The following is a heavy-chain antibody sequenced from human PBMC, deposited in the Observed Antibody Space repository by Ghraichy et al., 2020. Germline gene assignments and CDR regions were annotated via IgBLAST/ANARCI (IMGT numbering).Heavy chain of an antibody. CDR2: IISSSSTI. CDR3: ARDGCSSTSCHYYYYGMDV. CDR1: GFTFSSYS. D-gene: IGHD2-2*01. V-gene: IGHV3-48*02. J-gene: IGHJ6*02. Sequence: LSLTCAASGFTFSSYSMNWVRQAPGKGLEWVSYIISSSSTIYYADSVKGRFTISRDNAKNSLYLQMNSLRDEDTAVYYCARDGCSSTSCHYYYYGMDVWGQGTTVTVSS.